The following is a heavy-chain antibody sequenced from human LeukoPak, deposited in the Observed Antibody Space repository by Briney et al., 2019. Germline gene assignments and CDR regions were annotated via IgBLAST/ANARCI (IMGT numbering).Heavy chain of an antibody. D-gene: IGHD3-22*01. V-gene: IGHV1-2*02. Sequence: ASVEVSCKASRYTFTDYYIHWVRQAPGQGLEWMGWINPNSGGTNYAQKFQGRVTMTRDTSISTAYMELSRLRSDDTAVYYCARDKYYYDSSGSIDYWGQGTLVTVSS. CDR2: INPNSGGT. CDR1: RYTFTDYY. CDR3: ARDKYYYDSSGSIDY. J-gene: IGHJ4*02.